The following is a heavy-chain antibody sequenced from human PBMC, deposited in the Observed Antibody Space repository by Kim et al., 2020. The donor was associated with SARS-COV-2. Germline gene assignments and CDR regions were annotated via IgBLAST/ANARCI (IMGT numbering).Heavy chain of an antibody. CDR3: ARGGGASGINGVDV. D-gene: IGHD6-13*01. J-gene: IGHJ6*02. CDR2: IWSEGESK. CDR1: GFAFSRFA. Sequence: GGSLRLSCAASGFAFSRFAMHWVRQTPGKGLEWVAVIWSEGESKYNGDSVKGRFIVSRDNSRNTLYLQMSSLAAEDTALYYCARGGGASGINGVDVWGQG. V-gene: IGHV3-33*01.